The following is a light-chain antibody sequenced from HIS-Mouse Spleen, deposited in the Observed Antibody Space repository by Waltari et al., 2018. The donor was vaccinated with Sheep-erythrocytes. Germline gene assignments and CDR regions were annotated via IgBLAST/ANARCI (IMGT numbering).Light chain of an antibody. Sequence: QSALTQPRSVSGSPGQSVTISCTGTRTDVGGYKYFSWYQQPPGKAPKLMIYDVSKRPSGVPDRFSGSKSGNTASLTISGLQAEDEADYYCCSYAGSYNHVFATGTKVTVL. J-gene: IGLJ1*01. CDR2: DVS. V-gene: IGLV2-11*01. CDR1: RTDVGGYKY. CDR3: CSYAGSYNHV.